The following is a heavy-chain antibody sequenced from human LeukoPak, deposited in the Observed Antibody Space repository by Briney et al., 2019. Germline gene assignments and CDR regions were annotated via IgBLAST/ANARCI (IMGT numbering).Heavy chain of an antibody. J-gene: IGHJ6*03. D-gene: IGHD5-18*01. CDR2: IYYSGST. Sequence: SETLSLTCTVSGGSISSYYWSWIRQPPGKGLEWIGYIYYSGSTNYNPSLKSRVTISVDTSKNQFSLKMSSVSAADTAVYYCARGLHGYTYGYVPWELFYYMDVWGKGTTVTISS. CDR1: GGSISSYY. CDR3: ARGLHGYTYGYVPWELFYYMDV. V-gene: IGHV4-59*08.